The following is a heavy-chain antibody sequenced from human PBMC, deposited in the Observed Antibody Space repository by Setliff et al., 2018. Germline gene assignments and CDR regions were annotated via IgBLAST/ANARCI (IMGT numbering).Heavy chain of an antibody. CDR3: AKDLGYSYGYRFDY. CDR2: IWYDGSNK. Sequence: GESLKISCAASGFTFSSYGMHWVRQAPGKGLEWVAVIWYDGSNKYYADSVKGRFTISRDNSKNTLYLQMNSLRAEDTAVYYCAKDLGYSYGYRFDYWGQGTLVT. V-gene: IGHV3-33*06. D-gene: IGHD5-18*01. CDR1: GFTFSSYG. J-gene: IGHJ4*02.